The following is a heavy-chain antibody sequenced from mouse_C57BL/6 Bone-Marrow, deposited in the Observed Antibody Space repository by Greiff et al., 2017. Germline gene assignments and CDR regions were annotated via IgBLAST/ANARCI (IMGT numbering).Heavy chain of an antibody. CDR3: ARLGGYYPCAY. D-gene: IGHD2-3*01. CDR2: ISSGSSTI. CDR1: GFTFSDYG. Sequence: EVKLVESGGGLVKPGGSLKLSCAASGFTFSDYGMHWVRQAPEKGLEWVAYISSGSSTIYYADTVKGRFTISRDNAKNTLFLQMTSLRSEDTAMYYCARLGGYYPCAYWGQGTLVTVSA. J-gene: IGHJ3*01. V-gene: IGHV5-17*01.